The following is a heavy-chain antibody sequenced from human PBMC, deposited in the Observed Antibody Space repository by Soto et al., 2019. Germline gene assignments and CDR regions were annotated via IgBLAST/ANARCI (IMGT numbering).Heavy chain of an antibody. V-gene: IGHV4-59*08. J-gene: IGHJ4*02. CDR3: ARHSSSWGGLYEY. D-gene: IGHD6-6*01. CDR2: INHSGSA. Sequence: SETLSLTCTVSGGSTNNYYWSWIRQPPGKRLEWIGYINHSGSANYNFSLRSRITMSVDTSKNQVSLKLISVTAADTAVYYCARHSSSWGGLYEYWGQGTVVTVSS. CDR1: GGSTNNYY.